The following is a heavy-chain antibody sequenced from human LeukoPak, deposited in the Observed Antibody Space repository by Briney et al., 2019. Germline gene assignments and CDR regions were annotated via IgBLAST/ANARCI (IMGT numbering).Heavy chain of an antibody. CDR3: ARLPTGYPNWFDL. J-gene: IGHJ5*01. CDR2: ISYDGSEN. Sequence: RTGGSLRLSCVVSGFPLSMYGMHWVRQAPGKGLEWVALISYDGSENYYADSVKGRFTISRDNSKNTLYLQMNSLRAEDTAVYYCARLPTGYPNWFDLWGQGTLVTVSS. CDR1: GFPLSMYG. V-gene: IGHV3-33*01. D-gene: IGHD3-9*01.